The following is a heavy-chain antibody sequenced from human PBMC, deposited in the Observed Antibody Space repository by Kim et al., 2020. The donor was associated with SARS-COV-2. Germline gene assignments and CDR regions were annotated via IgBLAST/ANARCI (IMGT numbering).Heavy chain of an antibody. V-gene: IGHV1-3*04. D-gene: IGHD4-17*01. CDR1: GYIFNKNG. CDR2: INTRTGDT. Sequence: ASVKVSCKASGYIFNKNGVHWVRQAPGQRLEWMGWINTRTGDTRYSQNFQGRVTITRDTSASAAYVELSSLRSEDTAVYYCARDWDYVSNRYYFDSWGQGTLVTVSS. CDR3: ARDWDYVSNRYYFDS. J-gene: IGHJ4*02.